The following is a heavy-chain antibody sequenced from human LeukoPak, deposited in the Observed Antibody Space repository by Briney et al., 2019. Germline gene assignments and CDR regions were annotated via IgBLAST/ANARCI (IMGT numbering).Heavy chain of an antibody. J-gene: IGHJ4*02. CDR2: INHSGST. CDR3: AIDSSGYIDY. CDR1: GGSFSGYY. D-gene: IGHD3-22*01. V-gene: IGHV4-34*01. Sequence: SETLSLTCAVYGGSFSGYYWSWIRQPPGKGLEWIGEINHSGSTNYNPSLKSRVTISVDTSKNQFSLKLSSVTAADTAVYYCAIDSSGYIDYWGQGTLVTVSS.